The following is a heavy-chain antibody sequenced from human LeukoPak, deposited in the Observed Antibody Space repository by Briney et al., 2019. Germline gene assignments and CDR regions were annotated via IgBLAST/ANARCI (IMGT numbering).Heavy chain of an antibody. CDR3: ARGRYYGSARGYYYYGMDV. J-gene: IGHJ6*02. CDR2: ISAYNGNT. D-gene: IGHD3-10*01. CDR1: GYTFTSYG. Sequence: GASVKVSCKASGYTFTSYGISWVRQAPGQGLEWMGWISAYNGNTNYAQKLQGRVTMTTDTSTSTAYMELRSLRSDDTAVYYCARGRYYGSARGYYYYGMDVWGQGTTVTVSS. V-gene: IGHV1-18*01.